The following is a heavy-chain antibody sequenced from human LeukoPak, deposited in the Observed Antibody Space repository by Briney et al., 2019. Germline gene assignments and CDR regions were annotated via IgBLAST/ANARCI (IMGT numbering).Heavy chain of an antibody. D-gene: IGHD1-1*01. CDR1: GYSFSTYW. CDR2: IYPGDSDT. Sequence: PGESLKISCKGSGYSFSTYWIGWVRQMPGKGLEWMGIIYPGDSDTRYSPSFQGQVTISADKSISTAYLQWSSLKASDTAMYYCARSGPVNWNWFDPWGQGTLVTVSS. J-gene: IGHJ5*02. V-gene: IGHV5-51*01. CDR3: ARSGPVNWNWFDP.